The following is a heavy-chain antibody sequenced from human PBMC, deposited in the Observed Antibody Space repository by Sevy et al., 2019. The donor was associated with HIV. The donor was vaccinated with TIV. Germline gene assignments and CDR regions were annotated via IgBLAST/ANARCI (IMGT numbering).Heavy chain of an antibody. CDR2: VIHSGGT. J-gene: IGHJ4*02. CDR1: GGSIASGDHT. V-gene: IGHV4-30-2*01. CDR3: ARVVVLQGYFEY. Sequence: SETLSLTCTVSGGSIASGDHTWTWIRQPPGQALEWIGYVIHSGGTFYNPSLRSRVTISVDTSKNQFSLNLSSVTAAGMAFYYCARVVVLQGYFEYWCQGILVTVSS. D-gene: IGHD2-15*01.